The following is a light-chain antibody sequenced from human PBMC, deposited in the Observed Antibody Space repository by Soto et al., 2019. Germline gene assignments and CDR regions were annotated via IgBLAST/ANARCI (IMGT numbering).Light chain of an antibody. V-gene: IGKV1-5*03. Sequence: DIQMTQSPSTLSSSVGDRVTITCRASQSISSWLTWYQQKAGQAPKLLIYKASIVESGVPSRFSGSGSGTEFTLTISGLQPDYSATYYCQQYSYFATFGQGTRVEVK. J-gene: IGKJ1*01. CDR1: QSISSW. CDR2: KAS. CDR3: QQYSYFAT.